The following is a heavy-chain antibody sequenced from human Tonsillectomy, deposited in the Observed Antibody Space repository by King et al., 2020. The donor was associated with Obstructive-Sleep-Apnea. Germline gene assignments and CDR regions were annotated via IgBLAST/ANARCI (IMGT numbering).Heavy chain of an antibody. CDR3: ARLDTAMITLHP. D-gene: IGHD5-18*01. Sequence: VQLQESGPGLVKPSETLSLTCTVSGDSMNFHYWSWIRQPPGQDLEGIGYIYYSGSANYNPSLKSRVTMSVDTSKSQFSLKLNYVTAADTAVYYCARLDTAMITLHPWGQGILVTVSS. CDR2: IYYSGSA. CDR1: GDSMNFHY. V-gene: IGHV4-59*08. J-gene: IGHJ5*02.